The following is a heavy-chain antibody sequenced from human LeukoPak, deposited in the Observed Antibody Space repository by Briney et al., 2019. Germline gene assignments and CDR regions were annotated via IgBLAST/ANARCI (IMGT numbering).Heavy chain of an antibody. J-gene: IGHJ4*02. D-gene: IGHD5-18*01. CDR3: ARGGGNNFGSSED. Sequence: GESLKISCKGSGYSFATYWIGWVRQMPGKGLEWMGIIYPGDADTRYSPSFRGQVTISADKSINTAYLQWSSLKASDTAMYYCARGGGNNFGSSEDWGQGTLVTVSS. CDR2: IYPGDADT. CDR1: GYSFATYW. V-gene: IGHV5-51*01.